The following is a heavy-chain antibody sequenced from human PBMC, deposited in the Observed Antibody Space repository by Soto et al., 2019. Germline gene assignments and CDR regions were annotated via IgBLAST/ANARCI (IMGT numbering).Heavy chain of an antibody. CDR3: ARDWRYCTNGVCYPRGFDY. CDR2: IYTSGST. V-gene: IGHV4-4*07. J-gene: IGHJ4*02. CDR1: GGSISSYY. D-gene: IGHD2-8*01. Sequence: QVQLQESGPGLVKPSETLSLTCTVSGGSISSYYWSWIRQPAGKGLGWIGRIYTSGSTNYNPSLKSRVTMSVDTSKNQFSLKLSSVTAADTAVYYCARDWRYCTNGVCYPRGFDYWGQGTLVTVSS.